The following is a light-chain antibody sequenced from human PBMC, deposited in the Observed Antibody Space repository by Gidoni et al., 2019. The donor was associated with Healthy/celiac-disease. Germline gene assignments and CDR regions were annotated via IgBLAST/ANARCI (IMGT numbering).Light chain of an antibody. CDR3: QQRGNWLT. J-gene: IGKJ4*01. CDR1: QSVSSY. Sequence: EIVLTQSPATLSLSPGERATLSCRASQSVSSYLAWYQQKPGQAPRLLIYDASNRATGIPARFSGSGSGTDFTLTISSLEPEDFAVYYCQQRGNWLTVXGXTKVEIK. V-gene: IGKV3-11*01. CDR2: DAS.